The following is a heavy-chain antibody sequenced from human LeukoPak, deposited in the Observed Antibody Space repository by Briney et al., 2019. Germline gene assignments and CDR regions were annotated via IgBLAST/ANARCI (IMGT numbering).Heavy chain of an antibody. J-gene: IGHJ4*02. CDR2: IYYSGST. V-gene: IGHV4-38-2*02. Sequence: SETLSLTCTVSGYSISSGYYWGWIRQPPGKGLEWIGSIYYSGSTYYNPSLKSRVTISVDTSKNQFSLKLSSVTAADTAVYYCARNARSNYYDSSGYFDYWGQGTLVTVSS. D-gene: IGHD3-22*01. CDR3: ARNARSNYYDSSGYFDY. CDR1: GYSISSGYY.